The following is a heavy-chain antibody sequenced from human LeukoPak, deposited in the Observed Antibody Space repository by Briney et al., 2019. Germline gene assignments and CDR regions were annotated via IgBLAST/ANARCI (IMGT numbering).Heavy chain of an antibody. CDR3: ARQRRRATVTTLTSSVDYGMDV. D-gene: IGHD4-17*01. J-gene: IGHJ6*04. CDR2: IIPIFGTA. Sequence: GASVKVSCKASGGTFSSYAISWVRQAPGQGLEWMGGIIPIFGTANYAQKFQGRVTITAGKSTSTAYMELSSLRSEDTAVYYCARQRRRATVTTLTSSVDYGMDVWGKGTTVTVSS. V-gene: IGHV1-69*06. CDR1: GGTFSSYA.